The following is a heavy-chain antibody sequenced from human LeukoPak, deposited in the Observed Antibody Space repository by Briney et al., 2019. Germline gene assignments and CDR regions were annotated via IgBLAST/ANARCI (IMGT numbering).Heavy chain of an antibody. V-gene: IGHV3-74*01. Sequence: GGSLRLSCAASEFTLSGYWMHWVRQAPGKGLVWVSRISPDGSTTNYADSVRGRFTISRDNAKNTLYLQMSSLGADDTAVYYCARASANNYGLFDYWGQGTLVTVSS. CDR2: ISPDGSTT. D-gene: IGHD5-18*01. CDR3: ARASANNYGLFDY. J-gene: IGHJ4*02. CDR1: EFTLSGYW.